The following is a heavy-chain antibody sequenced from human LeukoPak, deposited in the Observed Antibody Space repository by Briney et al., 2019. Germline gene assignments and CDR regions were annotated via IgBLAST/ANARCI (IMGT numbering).Heavy chain of an antibody. Sequence: GGSLRLSCAASGFTFSTYDMHWVRQVTGKGLEWVSAIGTGDDTYYLGSVKGRFTISRENAKNVLYLQMNSLRAEDTAVYHCAGASGGYYDSSGSFDYWGQGTLVTVSS. CDR3: AGASGGYYDSSGSFDY. V-gene: IGHV3-13*01. CDR1: GFTFSTYD. J-gene: IGHJ4*02. CDR2: IGTGDDT. D-gene: IGHD3-22*01.